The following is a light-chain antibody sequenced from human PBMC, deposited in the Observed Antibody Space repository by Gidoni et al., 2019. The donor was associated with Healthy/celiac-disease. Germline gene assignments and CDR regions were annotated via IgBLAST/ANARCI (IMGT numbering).Light chain of an antibody. V-gene: IGKV1-9*01. CDR3: QQLNSYSSIT. Sequence: DIQLTQSPSFLSASVGDRVTITCRASQGISNYLAWYQQKPGKAPKLLIYSASTLQSGVPSRFSGSGSGTEFTLTISSLQPEDFATYYCQQLNSYSSITFGQGTRLEIK. CDR2: SAS. CDR1: QGISNY. J-gene: IGKJ5*01.